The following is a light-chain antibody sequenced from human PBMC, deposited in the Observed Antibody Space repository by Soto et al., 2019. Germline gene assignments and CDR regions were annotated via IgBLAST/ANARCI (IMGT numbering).Light chain of an antibody. Sequence: DIQMTQSPSSLSASVGDRVTITCQASQDISNYLNWYQQKPGKAPKLLIYDASNLETGVSSRFSGSGSGTDFTFTISSPQPEDIATYYCQQYDNLPLTFGPGTKVDIK. CDR3: QQYDNLPLT. J-gene: IGKJ3*01. CDR1: QDISNY. V-gene: IGKV1-33*01. CDR2: DAS.